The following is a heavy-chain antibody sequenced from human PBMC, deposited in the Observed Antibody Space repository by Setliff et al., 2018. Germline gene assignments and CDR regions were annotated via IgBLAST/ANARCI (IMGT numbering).Heavy chain of an antibody. Sequence: TLSLTCTVYGGSLSDYYWSWIRQPPGKGLEWIVGINHSGSTNYSPSLKSRVTISVDMSKNQLSLKLSSVTAADTAAYYCRFWDGSYKNDYWGQGTLVTVSS. CDR3: RFWDGSYKNDY. J-gene: IGHJ4*02. CDR2: INHSGST. CDR1: GGSLSDYY. D-gene: IGHD3-3*01. V-gene: IGHV4-34*01.